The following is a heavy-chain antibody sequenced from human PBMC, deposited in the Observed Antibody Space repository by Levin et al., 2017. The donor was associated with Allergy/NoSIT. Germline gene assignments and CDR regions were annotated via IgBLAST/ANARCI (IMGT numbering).Heavy chain of an antibody. Sequence: SETLSLTCTVSGGSISSYYWSWIRQPPGKGLEWIGYIYYSGSTNYNPSLKSRVTISVDTSKNQFSLKLSSVTAADTAVYYCARHPESVLRFLEWSYDPSDYGMDVWGQGTTVTVSS. CDR3: ARHPESVLRFLEWSYDPSDYGMDV. V-gene: IGHV4-59*08. CDR2: IYYSGST. J-gene: IGHJ6*02. CDR1: GGSISSYY. D-gene: IGHD3-3*01.